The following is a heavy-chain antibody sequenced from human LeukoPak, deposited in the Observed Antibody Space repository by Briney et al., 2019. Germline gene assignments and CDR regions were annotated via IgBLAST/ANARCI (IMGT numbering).Heavy chain of an antibody. D-gene: IGHD2-15*01. CDR3: ARDFDRGGIGCSGGSCSPEVPLNWFDP. CDR1: GFTFSSYS. V-gene: IGHV3-21*01. J-gene: IGHJ5*02. CDR2: ISSSSSYI. Sequence: PGGSLRLSCAASGFTFSSYSMNWVRQAPGKGLEWVSSISSSSSYIYYADSVKGRFTISRDNAKNSLYLQMNSLRAEDTAVYYCARDFDRGGIGCSGGSCSPEVPLNWFDPWGQGTLVTVSS.